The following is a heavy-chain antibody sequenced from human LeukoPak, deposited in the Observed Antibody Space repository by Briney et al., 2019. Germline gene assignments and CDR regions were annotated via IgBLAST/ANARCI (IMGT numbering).Heavy chain of an antibody. CDR2: IKNKANSYTT. V-gene: IGHV3-72*01. D-gene: IGHD2-2*01. J-gene: IGHJ4*02. CDR1: GFTFSDHY. CDR3: TREGRYCSSTSCYVCLDF. Sequence: GGSLRLSCAASGFTFSDHYMDWVRQAPGKGLEWVGRIKNKANSYTTEYAASVEGRFTVSREDSKNALYLQMNSLKTEDTAVYYCTREGRYCSSTSCYVCLDFWGQGTLVTVSS.